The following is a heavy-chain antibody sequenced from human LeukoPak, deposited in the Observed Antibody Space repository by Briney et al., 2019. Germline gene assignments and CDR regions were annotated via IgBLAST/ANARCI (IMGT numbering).Heavy chain of an antibody. CDR3: ATRPGYSGYVHYFYY. J-gene: IGHJ4*02. D-gene: IGHD5-12*01. V-gene: IGHV1-24*01. CDR1: GYTLTELY. Sequence: ASVKVSCKVSGYTLTELYLHWVRQAPGKGIEWMGGFDPEDGETIYAQKFQGRVTMTEDTSTDTAYMELGSPRSEDTAVYYCATRPGYSGYVHYFYYWGQGTLVTVSS. CDR2: FDPEDGET.